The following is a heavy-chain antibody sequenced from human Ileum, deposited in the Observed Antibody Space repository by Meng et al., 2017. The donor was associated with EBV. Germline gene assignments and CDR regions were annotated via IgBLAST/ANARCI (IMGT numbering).Heavy chain of an antibody. D-gene: IGHD3-16*01. Sequence: QGAGPGLSKPSGTLSLPCAGSGGSISSSNWWSWVRQPPGKGLEWIGEIYHSGSTNYNPSLKSRVTISVDKSKNQFSLKLSSVTAADTAVYYCARVGLRLGIDYWGQGTLVTASS. CDR3: ARVGLRLGIDY. J-gene: IGHJ4*02. CDR2: IYHSGST. CDR1: GGSISSSNW. V-gene: IGHV4-4*02.